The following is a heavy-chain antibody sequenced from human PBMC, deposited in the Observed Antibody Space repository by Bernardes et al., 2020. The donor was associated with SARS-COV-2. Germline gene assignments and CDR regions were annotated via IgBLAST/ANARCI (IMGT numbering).Heavy chain of an antibody. CDR3: ARGPNYDFWSGYYPFDY. Sequence: SETLSLTCTVSGGFISSYYWSWIRQPPGKGLEWIGYIYYSGSTNYNPSLKSRVTISVDTSKNQFSLKLSSVTAADTAVYYCARGPNYDFWSGYYPFDYWGQGTLVTVSS. CDR1: GGFISSYY. D-gene: IGHD3-3*01. V-gene: IGHV4-59*01. J-gene: IGHJ4*02. CDR2: IYYSGST.